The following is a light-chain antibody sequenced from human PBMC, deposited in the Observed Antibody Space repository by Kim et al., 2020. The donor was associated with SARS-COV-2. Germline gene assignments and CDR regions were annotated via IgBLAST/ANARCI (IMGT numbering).Light chain of an antibody. CDR2: RNN. J-gene: IGLJ3*02. V-gene: IGLV10-54*01. Sequence: KTATPTCTGNINNVGDQGAAWLQQHQGHPPKLLSYRNNNRPSGISDRLSASRSGNTASLTITGLQPEDEADYYCSAWDSSLTTWVLGGGTQLTVL. CDR1: INNVGDQG. CDR3: SAWDSSLTTWV.